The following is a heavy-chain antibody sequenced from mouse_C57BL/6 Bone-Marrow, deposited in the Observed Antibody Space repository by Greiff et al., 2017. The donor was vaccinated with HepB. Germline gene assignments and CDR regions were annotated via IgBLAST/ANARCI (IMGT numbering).Heavy chain of an antibody. CDR3: ARLDYGSSYGY. CDR1: GYTFTSYW. CDR2: IDPSDSYT. V-gene: IGHV1-69*01. J-gene: IGHJ2*01. Sequence: QVQLQQPGAELVMPEASVKLSCKASGYTFTSYWMHWVKQRPGQGLEWIGEIDPSDSYTNYNQKFKGKSTLTVDESSSTAYMQLSSLTSEDSAVYYCARLDYGSSYGYWGQGTTLTVSS. D-gene: IGHD1-1*01.